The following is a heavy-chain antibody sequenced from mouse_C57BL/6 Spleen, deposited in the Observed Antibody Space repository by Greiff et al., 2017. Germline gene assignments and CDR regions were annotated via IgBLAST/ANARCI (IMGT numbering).Heavy chain of an antibody. Sequence: EVKLVESGGGLVKPGGSLKLSCAASGFTFSDYGMHWVRQAPEKGLEWVAYISSGSSTIYYADTVKGRFTISRDNAKNTLFLQMTSLRSEDTAMYYCARARGYGSSYWYFDVWGTGTTVTVSS. D-gene: IGHD1-1*01. CDR3: ARARGYGSSYWYFDV. CDR2: ISSGSSTI. CDR1: GFTFSDYG. V-gene: IGHV5-17*01. J-gene: IGHJ1*03.